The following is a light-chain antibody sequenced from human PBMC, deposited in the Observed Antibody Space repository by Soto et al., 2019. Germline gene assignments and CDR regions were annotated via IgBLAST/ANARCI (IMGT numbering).Light chain of an antibody. Sequence: DIQMTQSPSSLSASVGDRVTITCRASQSIGSYLNWYQQKPGKAPKLLIYDASNLETGVPSRFSGSGSGTDFTFTISSLQPEDIATYYCQQYDNLLMYTFGQGTKVDIK. CDR3: QQYDNLLMYT. CDR1: QSIGSY. V-gene: IGKV1-33*01. J-gene: IGKJ2*01. CDR2: DAS.